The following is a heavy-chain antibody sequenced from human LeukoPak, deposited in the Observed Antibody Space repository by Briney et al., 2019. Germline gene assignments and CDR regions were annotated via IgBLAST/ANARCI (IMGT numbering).Heavy chain of an antibody. CDR1: GSTFSSYW. D-gene: IGHD3-22*01. J-gene: IGHJ4*02. CDR2: IYSDGSST. Sequence: PGGSLRLSCAASGSTFSSYWMHWVRQAPGKGLVWVARIYSDGSSTSYADSVKGRFTISRDNAKNTLYVQMNSLRAEDTAVYYCARGGTYYYDSSGSRGDYWGQGTLVTVSS. CDR3: ARGGTYYYDSSGSRGDY. V-gene: IGHV3-74*01.